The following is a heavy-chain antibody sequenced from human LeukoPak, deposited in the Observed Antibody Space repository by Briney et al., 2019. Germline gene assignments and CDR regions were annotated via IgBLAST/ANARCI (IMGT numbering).Heavy chain of an antibody. CDR3: AREGDGYHYFDY. Sequence: GGSLRLSCAASGFTFSSYSMNWVRQAPRKGLEWVSSISSSSSYIYYADSVKGRFTISRDNAKNSLYLQMNSLRAEDTAVYYCAREGDGYHYFDYWGQGTLVTVSS. CDR2: ISSSSSYI. CDR1: GFTFSSYS. V-gene: IGHV3-21*01. D-gene: IGHD5-24*01. J-gene: IGHJ4*02.